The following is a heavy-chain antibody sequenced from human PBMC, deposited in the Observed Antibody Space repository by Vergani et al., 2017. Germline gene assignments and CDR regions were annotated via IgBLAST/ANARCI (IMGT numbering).Heavy chain of an antibody. J-gene: IGHJ6*02. CDR1: IPPTIPNLF. V-gene: IGHV4-38-2*01. Sequence: QVQLKESGPGRLKPSETRPLTADVSIPPTIPNLFWAWFGQSPGKGLGWIGGIHNFGDTHYNPSLKSRVSISIVSLSKFSLSLTSVTAADTAIYYCARHRGSGGFFPSSYFYGMDVWGHGTTVTVSS. CDR3: ARHRGSGGFFPSSYFYGMDV. CDR2: IHNFGDT. D-gene: IGHD3-10*01.